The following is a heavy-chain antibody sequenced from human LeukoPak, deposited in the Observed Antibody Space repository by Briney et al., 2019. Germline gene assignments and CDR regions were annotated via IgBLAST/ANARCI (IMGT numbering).Heavy chain of an antibody. J-gene: IGHJ2*01. D-gene: IGHD6-19*01. CDR2: IYTGGTT. CDR1: GGSFSSCSYY. Sequence: SETLSLTCTLSGGSFSSCSYYWRWIRQPAGKGLEWIGRIYTGGTTKYNPSLESRVTMSADTSSNQFSLKLSSVTAADTAVCYCARSAGWYWYFDLCGRGTLVTVSS. CDR3: ARSAGWYWYFDL. V-gene: IGHV4-61*02.